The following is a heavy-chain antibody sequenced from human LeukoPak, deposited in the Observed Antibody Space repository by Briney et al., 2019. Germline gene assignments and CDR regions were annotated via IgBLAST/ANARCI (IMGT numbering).Heavy chain of an antibody. D-gene: IGHD3-22*01. Sequence: SLSLSRAASGFTFSSYAMSWVRQAPGKGLEWVSGISWNSGSIGYADSVKGRFTISRDNAKNSLYLQMNSLRAEDTALYYCAKDSLQYYYDSSGYSPFDYWGQGTLVTVSS. CDR1: GFTFSSYA. J-gene: IGHJ4*02. V-gene: IGHV3-9*01. CDR2: ISWNSGSI. CDR3: AKDSLQYYYDSSGYSPFDY.